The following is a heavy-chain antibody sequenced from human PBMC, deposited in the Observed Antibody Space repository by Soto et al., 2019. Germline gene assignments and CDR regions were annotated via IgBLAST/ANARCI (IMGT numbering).Heavy chain of an antibody. V-gene: IGHV3-23*01. Sequence: GGSLRLSCATSGFSFSNYAMSWVRQAPGKGLEWVAAITSVGYTYYVDSLKGRFTISRDNSKNTLYLQMNSLRAEDTAVYYCAKDLIDYSNSYFDYWGQGTLVTVSS. CDR3: AKDLIDYSNSYFDY. J-gene: IGHJ4*02. D-gene: IGHD4-4*01. CDR1: GFSFSNYA. CDR2: ITSVGYT.